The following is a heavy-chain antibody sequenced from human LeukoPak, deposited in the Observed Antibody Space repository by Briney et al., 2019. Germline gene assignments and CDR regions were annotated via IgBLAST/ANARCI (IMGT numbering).Heavy chain of an antibody. D-gene: IGHD2-2*01. CDR1: GHTFSNFG. J-gene: IGHJ4*02. V-gene: IGHV1-18*01. CDR2: ISGNNDNP. CDR3: ARDGTSTDDY. Sequence: GASVKVSCKTSGHTFSNFGINWVRQAPGQGLEWMGWISGNNDNPNYGQKFQGRFTVTTDSSTSTAYMELRNLRFDDTAVYYCARDGTSTDDYWGQGTLVTVSS.